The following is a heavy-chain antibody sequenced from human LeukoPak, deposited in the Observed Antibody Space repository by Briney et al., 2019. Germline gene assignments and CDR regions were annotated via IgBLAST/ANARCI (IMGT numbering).Heavy chain of an antibody. V-gene: IGHV1-2*02. J-gene: IGHJ4*02. CDR2: INPNSGGT. CDR3: ARTLGLRFVTQN. CDR1: GYTFTGYY. Sequence: ASVTVSCNASGYTFTGYYMHWVRQAPGQGLEWMGWINPNSGGTNYAQKFQGRVTMTRDTSISTAYMELSRLRSDDTAVYYCARTLGLRFVTQNWGQGTLVTVS. D-gene: IGHD3-16*01.